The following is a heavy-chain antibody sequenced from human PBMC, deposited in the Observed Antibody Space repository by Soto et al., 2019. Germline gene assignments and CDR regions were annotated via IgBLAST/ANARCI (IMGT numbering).Heavy chain of an antibody. CDR3: ARDTSGWSLNGMDV. D-gene: IGHD6-19*01. J-gene: IGHJ6*02. CDR1: GSAITRYY. V-gene: IGHV1-46*01. Sequence: QVDLVQSGAEVKKPGASVTISCKASGSAITRYYIHWVRQAPGRGLEWMGIINPGGGSASYAQKFHDRVIIDKDTSTGTVYMDLRSLRTEDTAVYYCARDTSGWSLNGMDVWGQGTTVNVSS. CDR2: INPGGGSA.